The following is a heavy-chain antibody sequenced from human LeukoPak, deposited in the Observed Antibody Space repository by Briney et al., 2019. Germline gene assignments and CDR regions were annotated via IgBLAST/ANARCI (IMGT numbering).Heavy chain of an antibody. D-gene: IGHD3-10*01. CDR3: AKVLSGSIN. J-gene: IGHJ4*02. V-gene: IGHV3-23*01. CDR1: GFTFSSYG. CDR2: IGGSGTTT. Sequence: GGSLRPSCAASGFTFSSYGMSWVRQAPGKGLEWVSAIGGSGTTTYYADSVKGRFTISRDNSKNTLYLQMNSLRAADTAVYYCAKVLSGSINWGQGTLVTVSS.